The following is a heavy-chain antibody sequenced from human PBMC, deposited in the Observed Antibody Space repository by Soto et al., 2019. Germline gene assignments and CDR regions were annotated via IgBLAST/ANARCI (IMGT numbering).Heavy chain of an antibody. Sequence: QVQLVESGGGVVQPGRSLRLSCAASGYTLSSYAMHWVRQAPGKGLEWVAVISYDGSNKYYADSVKGRFTISRDNSKNTLYLQMNSLRAEDTAVYYCASGSSSPSDYWGQGTLVTVSS. V-gene: IGHV3-30-3*01. J-gene: IGHJ4*02. CDR1: GYTLSSYA. CDR2: ISYDGSNK. D-gene: IGHD6-6*01. CDR3: ASGSSSPSDY.